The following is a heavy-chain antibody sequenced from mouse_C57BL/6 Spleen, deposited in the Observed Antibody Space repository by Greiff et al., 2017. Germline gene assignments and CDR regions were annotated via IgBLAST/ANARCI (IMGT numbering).Heavy chain of an antibody. Sequence: VQLKESGPELVKPGASVKISCKASGYSFTGYYMHWVKQSSEKSLEWIGEINPSTGGTSYNQKFKGKATLTVDKSSSTAYMQLKSLTSGDSAVYYCARSDGSSYDYWGQGTTLTVSS. J-gene: IGHJ2*01. CDR2: INPSTGGT. V-gene: IGHV1-43*01. D-gene: IGHD1-1*01. CDR1: GYSFTGYY. CDR3: ARSDGSSYDY.